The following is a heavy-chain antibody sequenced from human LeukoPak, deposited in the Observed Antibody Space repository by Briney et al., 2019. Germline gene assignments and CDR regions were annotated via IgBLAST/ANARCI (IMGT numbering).Heavy chain of an antibody. V-gene: IGHV4-59*12. J-gene: IGHJ4*02. CDR1: GGSISSYY. CDR2: IYYSGST. D-gene: IGHD6-19*01. Sequence: SSETLSLTCTVSGGSISSYYWSWIRQPPGKGLEWIGYIYYSGSTNYNPSLKSRVTISVDKSKNQFSLKLSSVTAADTAVYYCAKGDSGWYNYYFDYWGQGTLVTVSS. CDR3: AKGDSGWYNYYFDY.